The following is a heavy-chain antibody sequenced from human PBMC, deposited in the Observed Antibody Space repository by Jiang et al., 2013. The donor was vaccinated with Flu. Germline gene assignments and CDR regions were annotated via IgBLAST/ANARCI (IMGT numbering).Heavy chain of an antibody. CDR3: AGKWELHLVPDYYYYGMDV. CDR1: GGSISSSSYY. V-gene: IGHV4-39*01. J-gene: IGHJ6*02. Sequence: GSGLVKPSETLSLTCTVSGGSISSSSYYWGWIRQPPGKGLEWIGSIYYSGSTYYNPSLKSRVTISVDTSKNQFSLKLSSVTAADTAVYYCAGKWELHLVPDYYYYGMDVWGQGTTVTVSS. D-gene: IGHD1-26*01. CDR2: IYYSGST.